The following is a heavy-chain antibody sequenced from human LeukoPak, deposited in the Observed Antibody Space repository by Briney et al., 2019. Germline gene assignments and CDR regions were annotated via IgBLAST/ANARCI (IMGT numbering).Heavy chain of an antibody. D-gene: IGHD3/OR15-3a*01. CDR2: IWYDGSNE. CDR1: GFTFSSYG. CDR3: ARGTEGDY. V-gene: IGHV3-33*01. Sequence: GGSLRLSCAASGFTFSSYGMHWVRQAPGKGLEWVALIWYDGSNEYYADSVKGRFTISRDNSKNTLYLQMNSLRAEDTAVYYCARGTEGDYWSQGTLVTVSS. J-gene: IGHJ4*02.